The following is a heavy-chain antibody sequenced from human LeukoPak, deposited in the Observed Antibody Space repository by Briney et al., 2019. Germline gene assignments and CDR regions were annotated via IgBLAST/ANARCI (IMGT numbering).Heavy chain of an antibody. CDR1: GGSISSSSYY. V-gene: IGHV4-39*01. D-gene: IGHD4/OR15-4a*01. J-gene: IGHJ4*02. Sequence: NPSETLSLTCTVSGGSISSSSYYWAWIRQPPGHGLEWIGTINYNEITYCNPSLKSRVTISVDTSKTQFSLKLSSVTAADTAVFYCARMVNDYVAGPLRYFDFWGQGTLVAVSS. CDR2: INYNEIT. CDR3: ARMVNDYVAGPLRYFDF.